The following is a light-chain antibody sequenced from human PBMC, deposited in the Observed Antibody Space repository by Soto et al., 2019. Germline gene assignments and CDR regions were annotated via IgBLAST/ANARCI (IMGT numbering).Light chain of an antibody. J-gene: IGKJ1*01. CDR1: QDIANS. CDR3: QQYGRSPTWT. Sequence: DIQMTQSPSSLSASIGDRVILTCQASQDIANSLNWYQHKPGKAPKLLIYDASNLERGVPARFSGSGSGTDFSFTISSLQPEDIATYYCQQYGRSPTWTFGQGTKVDIK. CDR2: DAS. V-gene: IGKV1-33*01.